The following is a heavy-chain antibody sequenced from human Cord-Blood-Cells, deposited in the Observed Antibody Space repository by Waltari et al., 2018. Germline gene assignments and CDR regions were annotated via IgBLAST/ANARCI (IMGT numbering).Heavy chain of an antibody. CDR3: AGVTVTTFLDY. V-gene: IGHV4-4*02. CDR2: IYHSGST. D-gene: IGHD4-17*01. CDR1: GGSISSSNW. Sequence: QVQLQESGPGLVKPSGTLSLTCAVSGGSISSSNWWSWVRQPPGKGLEWIGEIYHSGSTTYTPSLKGRVTLAVDNSKNQFSLKLSSVTAADTAVYYCAGVTVTTFLDYWGQGTLVTVSS. J-gene: IGHJ4*02.